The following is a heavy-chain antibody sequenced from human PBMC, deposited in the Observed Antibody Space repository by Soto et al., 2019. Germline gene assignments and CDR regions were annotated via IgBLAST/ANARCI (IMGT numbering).Heavy chain of an antibody. Sequence: GGSLRLSCAASGFTFSSYAMSWVRQAPGKGLEWVSAISGSGGSTYHADSVKGRFTISRDNSKNTLYLQMNSLRAEDTAVYYCAKGPWGYYGMDVWGQGTTVTVSS. V-gene: IGHV3-23*01. CDR1: GFTFSSYA. CDR2: ISGSGGST. J-gene: IGHJ6*02. D-gene: IGHD3-16*01. CDR3: AKGPWGYYGMDV.